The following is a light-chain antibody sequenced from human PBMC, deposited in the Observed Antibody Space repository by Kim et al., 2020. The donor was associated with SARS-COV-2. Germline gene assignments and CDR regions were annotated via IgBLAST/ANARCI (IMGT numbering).Light chain of an antibody. CDR3: SAWDSSLSVWV. Sequence: LTQPPSVSKELRQTATLTCTGNSKDVGNQGAAWLQQHQGHPPKLLSSRNNNRPSGISERFSASRSGNTASLTISGLQPEDEADYYCSAWDSSLSVWVFGGGTQLTVL. J-gene: IGLJ3*02. CDR2: RNN. CDR1: SKDVGNQG. V-gene: IGLV10-54*04.